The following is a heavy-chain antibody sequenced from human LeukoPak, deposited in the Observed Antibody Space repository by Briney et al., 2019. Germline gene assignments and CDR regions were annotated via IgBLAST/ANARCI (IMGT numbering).Heavy chain of an antibody. D-gene: IGHD5-18*01. J-gene: IGHJ3*02. CDR1: GFTFDDYA. CDR3: AKDTRTDTAEDGAFDI. CDR2: ISWDGGST. V-gene: IGHV3-43D*03. Sequence: GGSLRLSCAASGFTFDDYAMHWVRQAPGKGLEWVSLISWDGGSTYYADSVKGRFTISRDNSKNSLYLQMNSLRAEDTALYYCAKDTRTDTAEDGAFDIWGQGTMVTVSS.